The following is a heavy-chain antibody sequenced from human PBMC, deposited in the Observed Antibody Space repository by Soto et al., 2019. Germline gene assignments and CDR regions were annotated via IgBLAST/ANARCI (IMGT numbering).Heavy chain of an antibody. CDR2: IYHSGRT. CDR3: ARGGSGYDWFDS. V-gene: IGHV4-4*02. D-gene: IGHD5-12*01. Sequence: QVQLQQSGPGLVKPSETLSRTCAGSGGSISNNNRWRWVRQPPGKGLEWIGEIYHSGRTNYNPSLKSRVSISADKSTNHFSLNLNSVTAADTAIYYCARGGSGYDWFDSWGQGTLVTVSS. J-gene: IGHJ5*01. CDR1: GGSISNNNR.